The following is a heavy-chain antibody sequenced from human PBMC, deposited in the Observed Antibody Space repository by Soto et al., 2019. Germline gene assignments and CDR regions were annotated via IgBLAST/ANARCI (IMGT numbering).Heavy chain of an antibody. D-gene: IGHD6-19*01. V-gene: IGHV1-3*01. CDR3: ARQPGSEQWLVLDY. Sequence: ASVKVSCKASGYTFTSYPMHWVRQAPGQRLEWMGWISAGNGDTEYSQNFQGRVTITRDTSASTAYMELSNLRSDDTAVYYCARQPGSEQWLVLDYWGQGTLVTV. J-gene: IGHJ4*02. CDR1: GYTFTSYP. CDR2: ISAGNGDT.